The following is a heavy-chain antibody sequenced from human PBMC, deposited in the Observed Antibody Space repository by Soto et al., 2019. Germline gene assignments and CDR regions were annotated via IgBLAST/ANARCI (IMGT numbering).Heavy chain of an antibody. D-gene: IGHD3-22*01. CDR1: GGSFSGYY. CDR3: ARRRGTYYYDSSGSPTDY. CDR2: INHSGST. V-gene: IGHV4-34*01. Sequence: SETLSLTCAVYGGSFSGYYWSWIRQPPGKGLEWIGEINHSGSTNYNPSLKSRVTISVDTSKNQFSLKLSSVTAADTAAYYCARRRGTYYYDSSGSPTDYWGQGTLVTVSS. J-gene: IGHJ4*02.